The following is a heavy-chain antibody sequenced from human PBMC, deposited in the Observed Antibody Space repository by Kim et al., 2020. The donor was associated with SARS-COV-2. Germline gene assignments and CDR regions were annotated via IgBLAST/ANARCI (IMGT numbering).Heavy chain of an antibody. Sequence: DGSHEFYVDSVKCRFIISRDNTKNSLYLQMNRLRAEDTAVYYCASPIIDPWGQGTLVTVSS. CDR2: DGSHE. CDR3: ASPIIDP. J-gene: IGHJ5*02. V-gene: IGHV3-7*01.